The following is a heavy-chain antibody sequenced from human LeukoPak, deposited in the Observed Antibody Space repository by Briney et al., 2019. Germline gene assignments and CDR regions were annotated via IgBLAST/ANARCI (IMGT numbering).Heavy chain of an antibody. Sequence: PGGSLRLSCAAPGFTVSSDYMTWVRQAPGKGRVWVSGIYTSGITYYADSVKGRFTISRDSFKNTLYLQMNNLRAEDSAVYFCAGATPTSRLKSITSPYGLDVWGQGTTVTVSS. CDR1: GFTVSSDY. D-gene: IGHD2/OR15-2a*01. CDR3: AGATPTSRLKSITSPYGLDV. J-gene: IGHJ6*02. V-gene: IGHV3-53*01. CDR2: IYTSGIT.